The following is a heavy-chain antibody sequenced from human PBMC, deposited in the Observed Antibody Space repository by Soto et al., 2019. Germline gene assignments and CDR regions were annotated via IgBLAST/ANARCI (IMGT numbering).Heavy chain of an antibody. CDR2: IDGSGGIT. V-gene: IGHV3-23*01. CDR3: AEHSRWFNP. D-gene: IGHD2-15*01. J-gene: IGHJ5*02. CDR1: GFTFGTTD. Sequence: GRSLRLSCAASGFTFGTTDMSWVRQAPGEGVEWVSTIDGSGGITYYADSVKGRVTISRDNSRNTVYLQMNSLRGDDTALYYCAEHSRWFNPWGQTALVTVSA.